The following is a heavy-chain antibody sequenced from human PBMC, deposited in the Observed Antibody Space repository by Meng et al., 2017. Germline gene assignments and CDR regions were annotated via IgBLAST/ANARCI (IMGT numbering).Heavy chain of an antibody. D-gene: IGHD5-18*01. Sequence: EGPLRPSCAASGFTFSSYAMSWVRQAPGKGLEWVSAISGSAGSTYYADFVKGRFTIARDKSKNTLYLQMNSLRAEDTAVYYCAKGSAMVRDYWGQGTLVTVSS. CDR2: ISGSAGST. CDR1: GFTFSSYA. J-gene: IGHJ4*02. V-gene: IGHV3-23*01. CDR3: AKGSAMVRDY.